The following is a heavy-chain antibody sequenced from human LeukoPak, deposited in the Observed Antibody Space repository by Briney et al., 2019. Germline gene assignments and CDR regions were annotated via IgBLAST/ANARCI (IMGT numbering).Heavy chain of an antibody. D-gene: IGHD6-19*01. CDR3: ARVCSSGRLI. Sequence: PGGSLRLSCAASGFTFSSYEMNWVRQAPGKGLEWVSYISSSGSTIYYADSVKGRFTISRDNAKNSLYLQVNSLRAEDTAVYFCARVCSSGRLICGQGTMVTVSS. CDR2: ISSSGSTI. V-gene: IGHV3-48*03. J-gene: IGHJ3*02. CDR1: GFTFSSYE.